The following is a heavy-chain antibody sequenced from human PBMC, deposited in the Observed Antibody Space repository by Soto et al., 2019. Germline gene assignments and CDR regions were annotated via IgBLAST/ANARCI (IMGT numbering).Heavy chain of an antibody. CDR2: MNPHSGDT. Sequence: ASVKVSCKASGDSFTSLHFNWVRQATGQGLEWIGWMNPHSGDTGLAQRFQGRVTMTRSTSINTAYMELRSLRSQDTAVYYCARGSPGPVDHWGQGTQVTVSS. CDR3: ARGSPGPVDH. CDR1: GDSFTSLH. V-gene: IGHV1-8*01. J-gene: IGHJ4*02. D-gene: IGHD3-10*01.